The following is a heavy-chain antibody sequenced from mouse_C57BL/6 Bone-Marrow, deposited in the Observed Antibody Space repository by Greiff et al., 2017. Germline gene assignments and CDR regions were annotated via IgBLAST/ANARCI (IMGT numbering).Heavy chain of an antibody. J-gene: IGHJ2*01. Sequence: VQLQQSGAELVRPGTSVKLSCKASGYTFTSYWMHWVKQRPGQGLEWIGMIHPNSGSTNYNEKFKSKATLTVDKSSSTAYMQLSSLTSEDSAVYYCARSGYITFFDYWGQGTTLTVSS. D-gene: IGHD1-1*01. CDR1: GYTFTSYW. CDR2: IHPNSGST. V-gene: IGHV1-64*01. CDR3: ARSGYITFFDY.